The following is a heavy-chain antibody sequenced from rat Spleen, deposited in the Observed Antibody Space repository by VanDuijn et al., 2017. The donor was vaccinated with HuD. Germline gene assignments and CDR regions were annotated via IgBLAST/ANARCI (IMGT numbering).Heavy chain of an antibody. Sequence: EVQLVESGGGLVQTGRSLKLSCAASGFTFSNYDMAWVRQAPTKGLEWVASISYDGRMTYYRDSVKGRFTISRDNAKSTLYLQMDSLRSEDTATYYCAKISGFPYWGHGTLVTVSS. J-gene: IGHJ3*01. CDR3: AKISGFPY. V-gene: IGHV5-29*01. CDR2: ISYDGRMT. CDR1: GFTFSNYD.